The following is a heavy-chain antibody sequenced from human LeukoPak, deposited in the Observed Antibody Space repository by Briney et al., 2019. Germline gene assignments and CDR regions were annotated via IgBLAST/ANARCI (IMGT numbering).Heavy chain of an antibody. V-gene: IGHV1-18*01. CDR3: ARDRESNYLYDY. J-gene: IGHJ4*02. CDR1: GYTFTSYG. Sequence: ASVKVSCKASGYTFTSYGISWVRQAPGQGLEWMGWISAYNGNTNYAQKVQGRVTMTTDTSTSTAYMELRRLRSDDTAVYYCARDRESNYLYDYWGQGTLVTVSS. D-gene: IGHD4-11*01. CDR2: ISAYNGNT.